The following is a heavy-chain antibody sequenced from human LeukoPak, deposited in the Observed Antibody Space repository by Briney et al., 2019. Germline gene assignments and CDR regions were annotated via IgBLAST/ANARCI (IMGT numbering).Heavy chain of an antibody. D-gene: IGHD5-24*01. CDR3: ARTSREMATGYLGY. J-gene: IGHJ4*02. CDR2: IIPIFGTA. Sequence: ASVKVSCKASGGTFSSYAISWVRRAPGQGLEWMGGIIPIFGTANYAQKFQGRVTITADESTSTAYMELSSLRSEDTAVYYCARTSREMATGYLGYWGQGTLVTVSS. CDR1: GGTFSSYA. V-gene: IGHV1-69*13.